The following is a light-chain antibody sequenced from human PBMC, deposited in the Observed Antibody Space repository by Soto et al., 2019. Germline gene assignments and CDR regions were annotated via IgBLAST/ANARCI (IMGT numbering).Light chain of an antibody. CDR2: DAS. CDR1: QSVGNY. V-gene: IGKV3-11*01. CDR3: QQRSIWPLT. J-gene: IGKJ4*01. Sequence: IVLAQSPATLSLSPGERATLSCRASQSVGNYLVWYQQKPGQTPRLLIYDASNRATGIPARFSGSGSGTDFTLTISSLEPEDFAVYYCQQRSIWPLTFGGGTKVEIK.